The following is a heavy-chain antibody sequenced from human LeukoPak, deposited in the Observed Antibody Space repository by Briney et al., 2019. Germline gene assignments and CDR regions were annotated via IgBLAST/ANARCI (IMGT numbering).Heavy chain of an antibody. V-gene: IGHV4-39*07. J-gene: IGHJ6*02. CDR3: ARGNGSGSYYYYYYGMDV. D-gene: IGHD3-10*01. CDR1: GGSISSSSYY. Sequence: PSETLSLTCTVSGGSISSSSYYWGWIRQPPGKGLEWIGSIYYSGSTYYNPSLKSRVTISVDKSKNQFSLKLSSVTAADTAVYYCARGNGSGSYYYYYYGMDVWGQGTTVTVSS. CDR2: IYYSGST.